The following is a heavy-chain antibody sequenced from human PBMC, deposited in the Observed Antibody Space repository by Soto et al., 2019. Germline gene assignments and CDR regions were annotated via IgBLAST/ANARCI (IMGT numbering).Heavy chain of an antibody. Sequence: LRLSCAASGFTFSSYWMSWVRQAPGKGLEWVANIKQDGSGKYYVDSVKGRFTISRDNAKNSLYLQMNSLRAEDTAVYYCARGGSRYDFWSGSDYYGMDVWGQGTTVTVSS. J-gene: IGHJ6*02. CDR3: ARGGSRYDFWSGSDYYGMDV. CDR2: IKQDGSGK. V-gene: IGHV3-7*01. D-gene: IGHD3-3*01. CDR1: GFTFSSYW.